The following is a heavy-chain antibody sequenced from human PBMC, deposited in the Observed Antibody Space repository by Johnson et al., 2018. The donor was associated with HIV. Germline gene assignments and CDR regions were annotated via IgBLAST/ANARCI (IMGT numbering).Heavy chain of an antibody. Sequence: LVESGGGLVQPGRSLRLSCAASGFTFDDYSMHWVRQAPGKGLEWVSGISWNSGSIGYADSVKGRFTISRDNAKNSLYLQMNSLRAEDTALYYCAKVMDSGYDRDDAFDIWGQGTMVTVSS. CDR3: AKVMDSGYDRDDAFDI. CDR1: GFTFDDYS. D-gene: IGHD5-12*01. J-gene: IGHJ3*02. V-gene: IGHV3-9*01. CDR2: ISWNSGSI.